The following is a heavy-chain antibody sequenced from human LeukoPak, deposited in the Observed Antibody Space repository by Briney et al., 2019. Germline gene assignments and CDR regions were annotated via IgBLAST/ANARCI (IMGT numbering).Heavy chain of an antibody. CDR2: IYSSGST. CDR3: ARGHYDLAP. V-gene: IGHV4-59*01. J-gene: IGHJ5*02. CDR1: GGSISGYY. Sequence: PSETLSLTCTVSGGSISGYYWSWIRHPPRKGLEWIGYIYSSGSTKYDPSLESRVPISLDTSKNQVSLNLSSVTAADTAIDFWARGHYDLAPWGQGILVTVSS. D-gene: IGHD4-17*01.